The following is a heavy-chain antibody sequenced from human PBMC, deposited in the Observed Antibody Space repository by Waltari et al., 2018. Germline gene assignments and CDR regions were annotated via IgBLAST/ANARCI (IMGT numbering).Heavy chain of an antibody. J-gene: IGHJ4*02. CDR2: ISAYNGNT. CDR1: GYTFTSYG. D-gene: IGHD3-16*02. CDR3: ASTHYDYIWGSYRRDY. V-gene: IGHV1-18*01. Sequence: QVQLVQSGAEVKKPGASVKVSCKASGYTFTSYGISWVRQAPGQGLEWMGWISAYNGNTNYAQKLQGRVTMTTDTSTSTAYMELRSLRSDDTAVYYCASTHYDYIWGSYRRDYWGQGTLVTVSS.